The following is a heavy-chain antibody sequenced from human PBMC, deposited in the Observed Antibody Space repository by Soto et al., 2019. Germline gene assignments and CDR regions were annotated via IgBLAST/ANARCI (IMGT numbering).Heavy chain of an antibody. V-gene: IGHV4-61*01. Sequence: QVQLQESGPGLVKSSETLSLICFVSGEALGSGQSYWNWIRQAPGKGLEWIGQTFVTGATKYSASITSRVTMSVDTSKSQISLTLTSVPAADSATYFCARGRSDSAGSSFGRRMDVWGQGTTVTVSS. D-gene: IGHD3-10*01. CDR2: TFVTGAT. J-gene: IGHJ6*02. CDR1: GEALGSGQSY. CDR3: ARGRSDSAGSSFGRRMDV.